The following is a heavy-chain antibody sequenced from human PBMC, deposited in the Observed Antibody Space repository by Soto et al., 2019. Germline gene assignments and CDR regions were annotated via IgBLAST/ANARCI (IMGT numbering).Heavy chain of an antibody. J-gene: IGHJ4*01. V-gene: IGHV3-23*01. CDR3: AQGKSNGWPYYFDS. D-gene: IGHD6-19*01. Sequence: GGSLRLSCAASGFAFSGYAMNWVRQAPDKGLEWVSSITGSGLTTYYSDSVKGRFTISRDNSENTLFLQMNSLGAEDTAIYYCAQGKSNGWPYYFDSWGHGTLVTVSS. CDR2: ITGSGLTT. CDR1: GFAFSGYA.